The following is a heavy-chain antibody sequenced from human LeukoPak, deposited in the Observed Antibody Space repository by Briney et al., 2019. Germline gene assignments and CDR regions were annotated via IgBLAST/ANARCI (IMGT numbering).Heavy chain of an antibody. J-gene: IGHJ4*02. CDR1: GFTFSSYS. D-gene: IGHD3-22*01. V-gene: IGHV3-48*02. CDR3: AVITLIVVDPYYFDY. Sequence: GGSLRLSCAASGFTFSSYSMNWVRQAPGKGLEWVSYISSSSSTIYYADSVRGRFTISRDNAKNSLYLQMNSLRDEDTAVYYCAVITLIVVDPYYFDYWGQGTLVTVSS. CDR2: ISSSSSTI.